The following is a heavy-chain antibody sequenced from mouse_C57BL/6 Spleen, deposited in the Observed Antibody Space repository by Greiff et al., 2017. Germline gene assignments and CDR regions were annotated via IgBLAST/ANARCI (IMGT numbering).Heavy chain of an antibody. CDR2: FYPGSGSI. Sequence: QFQLQQSGAELVKPGASVKLSCKASVYTFTEYTIHWVQHRSGQGLEWIGWFYPGSGSIKYNEKFKDKATLTADKSSSTVYMELSRLTSEDSAVYFCARHEDSSGYLYYAMDDWGQGTSVTVSS. J-gene: IGHJ4*01. CDR3: ARHEDSSGYLYYAMDD. D-gene: IGHD3-2*02. V-gene: IGHV1-62-2*01. CDR1: VYTFTEYT.